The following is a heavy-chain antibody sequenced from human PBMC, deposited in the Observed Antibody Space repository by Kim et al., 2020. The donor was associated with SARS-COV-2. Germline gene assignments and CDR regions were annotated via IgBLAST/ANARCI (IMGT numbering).Heavy chain of an antibody. CDR2: INHSGST. V-gene: IGHV4-34*01. Sequence: SETLSLTCAVYGGSFSGYYWSWIRQPPGKGLEWIGEINHSGSTNYNPSLKSRVTISVDTSKNQFSLKLSSVTAADTAVYYCARVTAYYYGSGSYYPQYY. J-gene: IGHJ4*01. CDR1: GGSFSGYY. CDR3: ARVTAYYYGSGSYYPQYY. D-gene: IGHD3-10*01.